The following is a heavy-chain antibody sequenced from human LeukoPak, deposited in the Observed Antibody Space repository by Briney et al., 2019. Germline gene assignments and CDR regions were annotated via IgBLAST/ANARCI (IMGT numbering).Heavy chain of an antibody. V-gene: IGHV1-18*01. J-gene: IGHJ6*03. CDR1: GYTFTSYG. D-gene: IGHD6-6*01. CDR2: ISAYNGNT. Sequence: ASVKVSCKASGYTFTSYGISWVRQAPGQGLEWMGWISAYNGNTNYAQKLQGRVTMTTDTSTSTAYMEPRSLRSDDTAVYYCARAVGIAARSPYMDVWGKGTTVTVSS. CDR3: ARAVGIAARSPYMDV.